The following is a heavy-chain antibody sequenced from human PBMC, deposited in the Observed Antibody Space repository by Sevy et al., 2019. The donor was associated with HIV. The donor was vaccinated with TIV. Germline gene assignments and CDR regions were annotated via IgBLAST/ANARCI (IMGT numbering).Heavy chain of an antibody. CDR3: ASIGTGHTYGTPPWY. V-gene: IGHV3-30*09. Sequence: GGSLRLSCAASGFTFSSYAMHWVRQAPGMGLEWVAVISYDGSNKYYADSVKGRLAISRDNSKNTLYLQMNSLRAEDTAVYYCASIGTGHTYGTPPWYWGQGTLVTVSS. CDR1: GFTFSSYA. J-gene: IGHJ4*02. D-gene: IGHD5-18*01. CDR2: ISYDGSNK.